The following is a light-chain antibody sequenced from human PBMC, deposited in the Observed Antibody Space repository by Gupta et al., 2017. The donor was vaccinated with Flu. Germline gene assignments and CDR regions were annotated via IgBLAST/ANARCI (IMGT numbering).Light chain of an antibody. CDR1: ASDVDDFDS. CDR3: CSFGGSGTWI. V-gene: IGLV2-11*01. CDR2: HVN. J-gene: IGLJ2*01. Sequence: SALTQPRSVSGSPGQSVTMSCTRAASDVDDFDSVSWYHQRPGKAPQLIISHVNQRPSGGTHRFSASKSAYTASLTISGLQPDDEGDYYCCSFGGSGTWIFGAGTKLTVL.